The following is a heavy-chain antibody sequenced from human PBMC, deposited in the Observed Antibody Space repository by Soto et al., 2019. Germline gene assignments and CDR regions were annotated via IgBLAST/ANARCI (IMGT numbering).Heavy chain of an antibody. J-gene: IGHJ6*02. CDR3: ARAAYSYGTAYLSYYYGMDV. CDR1: GGTFSTYA. CDR2: IIPIFGTA. D-gene: IGHD5-18*01. V-gene: IGHV1-69*13. Sequence: ASVKVSCKASGGTFSTYAISCVRQAPGQVLQWVGGIIPIFGTANYAQKFQGRVTITADESTSTAYMELSSLRSEDTAVYYCARAAYSYGTAYLSYYYGMDVWGQGTTVTVSS.